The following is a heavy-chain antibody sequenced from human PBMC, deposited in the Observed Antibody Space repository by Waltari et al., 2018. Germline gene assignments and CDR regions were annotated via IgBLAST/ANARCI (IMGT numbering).Heavy chain of an antibody. D-gene: IGHD2-15*01. V-gene: IGHV2-5*01. CDR2: IYWNDDK. CDR1: GFSLSTSGVG. CDR3: AHIPSSWNFDY. Sequence: QITLKESGPTLVKPTQTLTLTCTFSGFSLSTSGVGVGWIRQPPGKALEWLALIYWNDDKRYSPSLKSRLTITKDTSKNQVVLTKTNMDPVDTATYYCAHIPSSWNFDYWGQGTLVTVSS. J-gene: IGHJ4*02.